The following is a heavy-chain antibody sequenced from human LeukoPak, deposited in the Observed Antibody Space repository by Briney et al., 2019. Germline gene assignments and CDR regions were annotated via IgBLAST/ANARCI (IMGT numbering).Heavy chain of an antibody. CDR1: GDVVTSASHY. V-gene: IGHV4-39*07. Sequence: PSETLSLTCKVSGDVVTSASHYWAWICQSPGKELEWIGSIDSRGTTYYNPSLRSRVTIAVDTSKNQFSLQLSSLAAADTAVYHCARVQIVVVTTPGGGYTDAWGKGTTVTVSS. CDR2: IDSRGTT. CDR3: ARVQIVVVTTPGGGYTDA. J-gene: IGHJ6*03. D-gene: IGHD4-17*01.